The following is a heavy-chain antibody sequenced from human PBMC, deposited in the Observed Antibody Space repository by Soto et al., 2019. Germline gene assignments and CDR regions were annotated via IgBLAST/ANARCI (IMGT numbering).Heavy chain of an antibody. CDR1: GFSFGSYS. Sequence: GGSLRLSCEASGFSFGSYSMNWVRQAPGKGLEWVSFISGRGTTTYYADSVKGRFTVSRDNAKNSLSLEVNSLRAEDTAVYYCARIPFDHVWGTDRYSPNFDYWGQGTQVTVSS. V-gene: IGHV3-48*01. CDR2: ISGRGTTT. J-gene: IGHJ4*02. CDR3: ARIPFDHVWGTDRYSPNFDY. D-gene: IGHD3-16*02.